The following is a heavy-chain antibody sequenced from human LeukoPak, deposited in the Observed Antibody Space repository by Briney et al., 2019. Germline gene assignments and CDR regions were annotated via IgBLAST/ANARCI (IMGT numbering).Heavy chain of an antibody. CDR3: ARDAVATIEGGELNWFDP. J-gene: IGHJ5*02. CDR2: ISSSSSYI. CDR1: GFTFSSYS. V-gene: IGHV3-21*01. D-gene: IGHD5-12*01. Sequence: GESLRLSCAASGFTFSSYSMNWVRQAPGKGLEWVSSISSSSSYIYYADSVKGRFTISRDNAKNSLYLQMNSLKAEDTAVYYCARDAVATIEGGELNWFDPWGQGTLVTVSS.